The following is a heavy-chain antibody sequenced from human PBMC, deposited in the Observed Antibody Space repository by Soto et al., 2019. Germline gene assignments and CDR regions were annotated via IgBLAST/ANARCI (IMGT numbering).Heavy chain of an antibody. J-gene: IGHJ6*02. CDR1: GGSISSYY. D-gene: IGHD4-17*01. CDR2: IYYSGST. V-gene: IGHV4-59*01. Sequence: SETLSLTCTVSGGSISSYYWSWIRQPPGKGLEWIGYIYYSGSTNYNPSLKSRVTISVDTSKNQLSLKLSSVTAADTAVYYCARGSTVTAYYYYYGMDVWGQGTTVTVSS. CDR3: ARGSTVTAYYYYYGMDV.